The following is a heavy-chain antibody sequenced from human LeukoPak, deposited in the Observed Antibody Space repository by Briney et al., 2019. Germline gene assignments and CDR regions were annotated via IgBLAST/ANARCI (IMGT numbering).Heavy chain of an antibody. D-gene: IGHD4-17*01. CDR2: IYHSGST. Sequence: KPSETLSLTCTVSGYSISSGYYWGWIRQPPGKGLEWIGSIYHSGSTYYNPSLKSRVTISVDTSKNQFSLKLSSVTAADTAVYYCARSRGALIDYWGQGTLVTVSS. J-gene: IGHJ4*02. V-gene: IGHV4-38-2*02. CDR3: ARSRGALIDY. CDR1: GYSISSGYY.